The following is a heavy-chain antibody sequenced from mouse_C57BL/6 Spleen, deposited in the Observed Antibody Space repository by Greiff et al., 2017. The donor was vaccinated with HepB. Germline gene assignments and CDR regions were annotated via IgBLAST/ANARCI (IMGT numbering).Heavy chain of an antibody. CDR2: INPNNGGT. D-gene: IGHD2-5*01. J-gene: IGHJ3*01. V-gene: IGHV1-18*01. CDR3: ARVHYSNHFAY. Sequence: EVQLQQSGPELVKPGASVKIPCKASGYTFTDYNMDWVKQSHGKSLEWIGDINPNNGGTIYNQKFKGKATLTVDKSSSTAYMELRSLTSEDTAVYYCARVHYSNHFAYWGQGTLVTVSA. CDR1: GYTFTDYN.